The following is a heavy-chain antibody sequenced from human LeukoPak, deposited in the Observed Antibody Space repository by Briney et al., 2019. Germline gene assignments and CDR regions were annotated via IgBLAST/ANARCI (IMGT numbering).Heavy chain of an antibody. CDR3: AKWIQLSYLDY. D-gene: IGHD5-18*01. V-gene: IGHV3-23*01. CDR2: ISASGGST. CDR1: GFIFSTYA. Sequence: GGSLRLSCAASGFIFSTYAMSWVRQAPGKGLEWVSSISASGGSTYYADTVKGRFTISRDNSKNILYLQMNSLRAEDTAVYYCAKWIQLSYLDYWGQGTLVTVCS. J-gene: IGHJ4*02.